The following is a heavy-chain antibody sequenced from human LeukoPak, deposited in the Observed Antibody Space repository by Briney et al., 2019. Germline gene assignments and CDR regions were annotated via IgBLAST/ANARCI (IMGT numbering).Heavy chain of an antibody. J-gene: IGHJ4*02. CDR2: ISTTSGNI. CDR3: AKDTFIAAARAFDY. CDR1: GFTFSSYS. V-gene: IGHV3-21*04. Sequence: PGGSLRLSCAASGFTFSSYSMNWVRQAPGKGLEWVAAISTTSGNIYYANSVKGRFAISRDNAKNSLYLQMNSLRAEDTALYYCAKDTFIAAARAFDYWGQGTLVTVSS. D-gene: IGHD6-13*01.